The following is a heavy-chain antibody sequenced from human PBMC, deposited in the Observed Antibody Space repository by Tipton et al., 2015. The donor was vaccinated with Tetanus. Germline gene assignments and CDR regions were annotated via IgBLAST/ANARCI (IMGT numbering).Heavy chain of an antibody. Sequence: TLSLTCTVSGGSVSSYYWTWFRQPPGKRLEWIGFVSSSGNSNYSPSLTGRVSMSLDTSKQQFSLSLTSATAADTAVYYCARQDTLNYYYVGYFHDWGQGTLVTVSS. CDR2: VSSSGNS. J-gene: IGHJ1*01. CDR3: ARQDTLNYYYVGYFHD. V-gene: IGHV4-59*08. CDR1: GGSVSSYY. D-gene: IGHD3-22*01.